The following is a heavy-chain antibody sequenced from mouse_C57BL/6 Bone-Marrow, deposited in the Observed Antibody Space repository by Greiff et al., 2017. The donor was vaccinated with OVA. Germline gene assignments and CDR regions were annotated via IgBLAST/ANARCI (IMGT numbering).Heavy chain of an antibody. Sequence: VQLQQSGAELVRPGASVKLSCTASGFNIKDDYMHWVKQRPEQGLEWIGWIDPENGDTEYASKFQGKATITADTSSNTAYLQLSSLTSEDTAVYYGTSYYSNWAWFAYWGQGTLVTVSA. D-gene: IGHD2-5*01. CDR3: TSYYSNWAWFAY. CDR2: IDPENGDT. J-gene: IGHJ3*01. CDR1: GFNIKDDY. V-gene: IGHV14-4*01.